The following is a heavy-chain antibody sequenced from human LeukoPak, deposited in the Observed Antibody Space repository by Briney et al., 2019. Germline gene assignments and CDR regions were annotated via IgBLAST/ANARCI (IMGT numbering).Heavy chain of an antibody. Sequence: GSSVKVSCKASGGTFSSYAISWVRQAPGQGLEWMGGIIPIFGTANYAQKFQGRVTITADESTSTAYMELSSLRSEDTAVYYCASALPYYYDGSGYYKTDAFDIWGQGTMVTVSS. J-gene: IGHJ3*02. V-gene: IGHV1-69*01. CDR2: IIPIFGTA. CDR1: GGTFSSYA. CDR3: ASALPYYYDGSGYYKTDAFDI. D-gene: IGHD3-22*01.